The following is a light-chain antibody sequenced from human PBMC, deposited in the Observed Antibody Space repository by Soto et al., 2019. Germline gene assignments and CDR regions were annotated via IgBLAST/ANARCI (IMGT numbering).Light chain of an antibody. Sequence: VVTQSPLSLPVTPGEPASISCRSSQSLLHSNGYNYLDWYLQKPGQSPQLLIYLGSNRASGVPARFSGSGSGTDFTLKISRVEAEDVGVYYCMQALQTPPWTFGQGTKVEI. CDR2: LGS. J-gene: IGKJ1*01. CDR1: QSLLHSNGYNY. V-gene: IGKV2-28*01. CDR3: MQALQTPPWT.